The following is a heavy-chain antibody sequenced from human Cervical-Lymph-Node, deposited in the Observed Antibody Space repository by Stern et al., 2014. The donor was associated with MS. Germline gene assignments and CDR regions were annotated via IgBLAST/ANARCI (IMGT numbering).Heavy chain of an antibody. CDR3: ALGGFGHYFEY. Sequence: VHLVQSGAEVQKPGSSVKVSCRASGGTFSSSDISWVRQAPGQGLEWMGGIIPIIETASYAQKYQDRVTITADESTSTAYMELSSLRSEDTAIYYCALGGFGHYFEYWGQGTLVTVSS. J-gene: IGHJ4*02. CDR1: GGTFSSSD. CDR2: IIPIIETA. V-gene: IGHV1-69*01. D-gene: IGHD3-10*01.